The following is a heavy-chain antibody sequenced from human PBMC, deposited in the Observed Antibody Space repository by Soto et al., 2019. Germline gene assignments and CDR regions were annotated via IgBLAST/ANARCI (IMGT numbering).Heavy chain of an antibody. Sequence: QVQLVQSGAEVKNPGASVKVSCKASGYTFTSYGIGWALQAPGQGLEWMGWINTYNGNTNYAQNVHGRVTLTTDTSTSTDYMELRSLRSNDSAIYYCAMVDVYITPSPQDVWGQGTTVIVSS. CDR3: AMVDVYITPSPQDV. CDR1: GYTFTSYG. D-gene: IGHD2-8*01. CDR2: INTYNGNT. J-gene: IGHJ6*02. V-gene: IGHV1-18*01.